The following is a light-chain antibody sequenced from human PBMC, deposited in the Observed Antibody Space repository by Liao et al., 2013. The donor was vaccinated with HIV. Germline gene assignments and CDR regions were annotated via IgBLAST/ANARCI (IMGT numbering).Light chain of an antibody. V-gene: IGLV3-21*01. J-gene: IGLJ3*02. Sequence: SYVLTQPPSVSVAPGKTARITCGGNNIGSKTVHWYQKKPGQSPVLVITYDSGRPSGIPERISGSNSGNTATLTISGTQAMDEADYYCQAWDSSTVVFGGGTKLTVL. CDR3: QAWDSSTVV. CDR1: NIGSKT. CDR2: YDS.